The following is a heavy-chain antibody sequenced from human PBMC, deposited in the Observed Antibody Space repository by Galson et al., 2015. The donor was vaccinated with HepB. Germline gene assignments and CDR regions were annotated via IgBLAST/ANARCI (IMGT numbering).Heavy chain of an antibody. CDR1: GFTFSSYS. V-gene: IGHV3-21*01. CDR3: ARGEEMVRGVIFDY. D-gene: IGHD3-10*01. CDR2: ISSSSSYI. J-gene: IGHJ4*02. Sequence: SLRLSCAASGFTFSSYSMNWVRQAPGKGLEWVSSISSSSSYIYYADSVKGRFTISRDNAKNSLYLQMDSLRAEDTAVYYCARGEEMVRGVIFDYWGQGTLVTVSS.